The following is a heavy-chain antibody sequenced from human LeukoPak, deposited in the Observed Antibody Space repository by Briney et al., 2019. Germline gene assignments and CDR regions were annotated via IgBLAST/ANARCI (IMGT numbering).Heavy chain of an antibody. CDR1: GFTFDDYA. CDR3: AKAREGALELSYNWFGP. CDR2: ISWNSGSI. J-gene: IGHJ5*02. Sequence: PGGSLRLSCAASGFTFDDYAMHWVRQAPGKGLEWVSGISWNSGSIGYADSVKGRFTISRDNAKNSLYLQMNSLRAEDTALYYCAKAREGALELSYNWFGPWGQGTLVTVSS. D-gene: IGHD1-7*01. V-gene: IGHV3-9*01.